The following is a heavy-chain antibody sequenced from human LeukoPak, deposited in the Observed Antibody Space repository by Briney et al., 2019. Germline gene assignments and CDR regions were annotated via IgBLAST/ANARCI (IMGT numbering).Heavy chain of an antibody. Sequence: GGSLRLSCAASGFTFSNYWMSWVRQAPGKGLEWVLGISGSGSSTYYADSVKGRFTISRDNSKNTLYLQMSSLRAEDTAVYYCAKGIDIVVVVTGLDYWGQGTLVTVSS. CDR2: ISGSGSST. D-gene: IGHD2-15*01. V-gene: IGHV3-23*01. CDR3: AKGIDIVVVVTGLDY. J-gene: IGHJ4*02. CDR1: GFTFSNYW.